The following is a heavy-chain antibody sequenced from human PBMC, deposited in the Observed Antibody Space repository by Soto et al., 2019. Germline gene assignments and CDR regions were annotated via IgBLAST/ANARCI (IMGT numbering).Heavy chain of an antibody. CDR2: ISGSGGST. Sequence: GGSLRLSCAASGFTFSSYAMSWVRQAPGKGLEWVSAISGSGGSTYYADSVKGRFTISRDNSKNTLYPQMNSLRAEDTAVYYCAKDHMVRGVIWWFDPWGQGTLVTVSS. V-gene: IGHV3-23*01. J-gene: IGHJ5*02. CDR1: GFTFSSYA. CDR3: AKDHMVRGVIWWFDP. D-gene: IGHD3-10*01.